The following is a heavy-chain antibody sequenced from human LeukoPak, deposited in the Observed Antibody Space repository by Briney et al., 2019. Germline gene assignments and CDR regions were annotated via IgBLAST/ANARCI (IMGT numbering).Heavy chain of an antibody. D-gene: IGHD2-2*01. Sequence: GGSLRLSCAASGFTVSSNYMSWVRQAPGKGLEWVSVIYSGGSTYYADSVKGRFTISRDNSKNTLYLQMNSLRAEDTAVYYCARHDTEGSTRIYYYYGMDVWGQGTTVTVSS. CDR2: IYSGGST. CDR3: ARHDTEGSTRIYYYYGMDV. CDR1: GFTVSSNY. J-gene: IGHJ6*02. V-gene: IGHV3-66*04.